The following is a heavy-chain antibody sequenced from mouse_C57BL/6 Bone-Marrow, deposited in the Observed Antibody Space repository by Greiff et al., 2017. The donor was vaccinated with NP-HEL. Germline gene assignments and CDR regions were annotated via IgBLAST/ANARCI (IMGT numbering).Heavy chain of an antibody. J-gene: IGHJ4*01. CDR1: GFNIKDDY. Sequence: EVQLQQSGAELVRPGASVKLSCTVSGFNIKDDYMHWVKQRPEQGLEWIGWIDPENGDTEYASKFQGKATITADTSSNTAYLQLSSLTSEYTAVYYGTTGGSSPYAMDYWGQGTSVTVSS. CDR3: TTGGSSPYAMDY. D-gene: IGHD1-1*01. CDR2: IDPENGDT. V-gene: IGHV14-4*01.